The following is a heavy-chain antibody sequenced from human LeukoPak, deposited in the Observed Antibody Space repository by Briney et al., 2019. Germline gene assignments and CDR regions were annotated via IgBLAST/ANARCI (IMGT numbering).Heavy chain of an antibody. J-gene: IGHJ4*02. CDR1: GFTFSSYA. V-gene: IGHV3-23*01. D-gene: IGHD2-15*01. Sequence: GGSLRLSCAASGFTFSSYAMSWVRQAPGKGLEWVSDINGSGGSTSYADSVKGRFTISRDNAKNSLYLQMNSLRAEDTAVYYCARQKGYCSGGSCYYGGWGQGTLVTVSS. CDR2: INGSGGST. CDR3: ARQKGYCSGGSCYYGG.